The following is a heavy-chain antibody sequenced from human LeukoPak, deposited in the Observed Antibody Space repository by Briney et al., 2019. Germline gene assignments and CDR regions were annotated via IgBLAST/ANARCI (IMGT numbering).Heavy chain of an antibody. CDR1: GFTFTTYG. V-gene: IGHV3-53*01. Sequence: GGSLRLSCAASGFTFTTYGMHWVRQAPGKGLEWVSVIYSGGSTYHADSVKGRFTISRDNSKNTLYLQMNSLRAEDTAVYYCAREEYSSSSPPYYFDYWGQGTLVTVSS. J-gene: IGHJ4*02. CDR2: IYSGGST. CDR3: AREEYSSSSPPYYFDY. D-gene: IGHD6-6*01.